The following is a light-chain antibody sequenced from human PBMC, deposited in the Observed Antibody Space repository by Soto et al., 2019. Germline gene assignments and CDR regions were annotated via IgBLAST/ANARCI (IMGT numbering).Light chain of an antibody. J-gene: IGLJ1*01. Sequence: QSVLTQPASVSGSPGQSITISCTGTSSDVGGYNYVSWYQQHPGKAPKLIIYDVSNRPSGVSNRFSGSKSGNTASLTISGLQADVEADYYCNSYTSSSTYVFGTGTKVTVL. CDR1: SSDVGGYNY. V-gene: IGLV2-14*03. CDR3: NSYTSSSTYV. CDR2: DVS.